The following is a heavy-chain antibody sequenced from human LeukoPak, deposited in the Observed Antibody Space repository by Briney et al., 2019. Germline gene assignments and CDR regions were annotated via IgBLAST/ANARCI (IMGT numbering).Heavy chain of an antibody. D-gene: IGHD3-9*01. Sequence: QPGGSLRLSCAASAFSVSSNYIHWVRQAPGKGLQWVSVIYTGGTTYYAESVKGRFSISRDNSKNTVSLQMDRLRLEDTAVYYCASSRLVNDIFTGVDWGQGTLVTVSS. CDR2: IYTGGTT. V-gene: IGHV3-66*01. CDR1: AFSVSSNY. CDR3: ASSRLVNDIFTGVD. J-gene: IGHJ4*02.